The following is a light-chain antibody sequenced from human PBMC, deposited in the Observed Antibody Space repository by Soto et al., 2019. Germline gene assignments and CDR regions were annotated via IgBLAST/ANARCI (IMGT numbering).Light chain of an antibody. J-gene: IGKJ1*01. CDR1: QSISSY. V-gene: IGKV1-39*01. Sequence: DIQMTQSPSSLSASVGDRVTITCRASQSISSYLNWYQQKPGKAPKLLIYAASSLQSGVPSRFSGSGSVTDFTLTISSLQPEDVATYYCQQSYSTLTCTFGQGTKLEIK. CDR2: AAS. CDR3: QQSYSTLTCT.